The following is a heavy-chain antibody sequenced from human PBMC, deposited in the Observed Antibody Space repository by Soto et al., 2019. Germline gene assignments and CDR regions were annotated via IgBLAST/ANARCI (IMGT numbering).Heavy chain of an antibody. CDR3: ARRRRGRPTDY. CDR2: INHSGST. J-gene: IGHJ4*02. Sequence: QVQLQQWGAGLLKPSETLSLTCAVYGGSFSGYYWSWIRQPPGKGLEWIGEINHSGSTNYNPSLKSRVTISVDTSKNQFSLKLSSVTAADTAVYYCARRRRGRPTDYWGQGTLVTVSS. D-gene: IGHD3-10*01. CDR1: GGSFSGYY. V-gene: IGHV4-34*01.